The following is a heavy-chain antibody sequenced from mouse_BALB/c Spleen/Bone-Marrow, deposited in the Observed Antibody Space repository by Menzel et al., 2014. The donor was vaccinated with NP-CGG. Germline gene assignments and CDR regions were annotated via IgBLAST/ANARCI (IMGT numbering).Heavy chain of an antibody. CDR1: GFTFTDYY. Sequence: EVKLVESGGGLVQPGGSLRLSCATSGFTFTDYYMSWVRQPPGKALEWLGFIRNKANGYTTEYSASVKGRFTISRGNSQSILYLQMNTLRAEDSATYYCARDRGCGLAWFAYWGQGTLVTVSA. V-gene: IGHV7-3*02. J-gene: IGHJ3*01. CDR2: IRNKANGYTT. CDR3: ARDRGCGLAWFAY.